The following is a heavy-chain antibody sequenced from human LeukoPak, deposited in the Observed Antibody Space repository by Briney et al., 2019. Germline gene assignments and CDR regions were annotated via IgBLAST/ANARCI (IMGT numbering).Heavy chain of an antibody. V-gene: IGHV4-34*01. Sequence: YPSETLSLTCAVYGGSFSGYYWSWIRHPPGKGLEWIGEINHSGSTNYNPSLKSRVTISVDTSKNQFSLKLSSVTAADTAVYYCARDMVRGSFDPWGQGTLVTVSS. D-gene: IGHD3-10*01. CDR2: INHSGST. J-gene: IGHJ5*02. CDR3: ARDMVRGSFDP. CDR1: GGSFSGYY.